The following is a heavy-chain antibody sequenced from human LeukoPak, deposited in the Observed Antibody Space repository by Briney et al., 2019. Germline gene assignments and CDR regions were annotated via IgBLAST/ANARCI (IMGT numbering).Heavy chain of an antibody. CDR1: GGSISSGSYY. D-gene: IGHD2-2*01. CDR3: ARHTIVVVPAPKYAFDI. CDR2: IYYSGST. Sequence: KPSETLSLTCTVSGGSISSGSYYWGWIRQPPGKGLEWIGSIYYSGSTYYNPSLKSRVTISVDTPKNQFSLKLSSVTAADTAVYYCARHTIVVVPAPKYAFDIWGQGTMVTVSS. V-gene: IGHV4-39*01. J-gene: IGHJ3*02.